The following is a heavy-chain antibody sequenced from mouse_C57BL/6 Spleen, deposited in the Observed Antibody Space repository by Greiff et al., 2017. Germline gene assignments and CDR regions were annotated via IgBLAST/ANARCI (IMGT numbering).Heavy chain of an antibody. CDR2: ISYDGSN. CDR1: GYSITSGYY. V-gene: IGHV3-6*01. Sequence: DVQLQESGPGLVKPSQSLSLTCSVTGYSITSGYYWNWIRQFPGNKLEWMGYISYDGSNNYNPSLKNRISITRDTSKNQFFLKLNSVTTEDTATYYCARDHYGYDEGGLDYWGQGTTLTVSS. CDR3: ARDHYGYDEGGLDY. J-gene: IGHJ2*01. D-gene: IGHD2-2*01.